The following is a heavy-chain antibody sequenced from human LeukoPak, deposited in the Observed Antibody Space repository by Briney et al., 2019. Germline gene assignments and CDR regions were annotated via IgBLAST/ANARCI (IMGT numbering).Heavy chain of an antibody. D-gene: IGHD1-26*01. J-gene: IGHJ4*02. Sequence: GGSLRLSCAVSGFTFSTYGMHWFRQAPARGWEGWAVISSDGCNTYHTGSVKGRFTISRDNSKNTLYLQMNSLRAEDTAVYYCAKTYSGNYQLFDYWGQGTLVTVSS. V-gene: IGHV3-30*18. CDR3: AKTYSGNYQLFDY. CDR2: ISSDGCNT. CDR1: GFTFSTYG.